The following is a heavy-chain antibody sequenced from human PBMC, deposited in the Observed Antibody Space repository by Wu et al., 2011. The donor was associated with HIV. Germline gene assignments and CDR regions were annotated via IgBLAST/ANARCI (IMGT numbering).Heavy chain of an antibody. J-gene: IGHJ3*02. CDR2: INPNSGGT. Sequence: QVQLVQSGAEVRKPGASVKVSCKASGYNFIDYYIHWVRQAPGQGLEWMGWINPNSGGTNDAQKFQGRVTMTRDTSISKAYMELSRLTSDDTAVYYCARSISDRFDIWGQGTMVTVSS. V-gene: IGHV1-2*02. CDR3: ARSISDRFDI. D-gene: IGHD3-10*01. CDR1: GYNFIDYY.